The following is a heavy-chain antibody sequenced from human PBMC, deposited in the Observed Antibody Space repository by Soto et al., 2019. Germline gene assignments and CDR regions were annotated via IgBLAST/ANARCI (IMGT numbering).Heavy chain of an antibody. J-gene: IGHJ4*02. D-gene: IGHD6-13*01. CDR3: ARDRKYSSSWYLLDY. CDR1: GGSISSSNW. V-gene: IGHV4-4*02. CDR2: IYHSGST. Sequence: AETLSLTCAVSGGSISSSNWWSWVRQPPGKGLEWIGEIYHSGSTNYNPSLKSRVTISVDKSKNQFSLKLSSVTAADTAVYYCARDRKYSSSWYLLDYWGQGTLVTVSS.